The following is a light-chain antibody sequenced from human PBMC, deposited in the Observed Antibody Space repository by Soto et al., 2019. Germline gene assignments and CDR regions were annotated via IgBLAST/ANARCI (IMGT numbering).Light chain of an antibody. J-gene: IGLJ3*02. CDR1: SGHSSYA. CDR2: LNSDGSH. CDR3: QTWGTGIGV. V-gene: IGLV4-69*01. Sequence: QPVLTQSPSASASLGASVKLTCTLSSGHSSYAIAWHQQQPEKGPRYLMKLNSDGSHSKVDGIPDRFSGSSSGAERYLTISSLQSEDEADYYCQTWGTGIGVFVGGTKLTVL.